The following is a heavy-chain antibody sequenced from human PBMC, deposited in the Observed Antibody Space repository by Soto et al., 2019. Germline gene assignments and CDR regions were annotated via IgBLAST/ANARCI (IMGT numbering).Heavy chain of an antibody. CDR3: AVDFLRALAVAGFDY. CDR1: GFTFSSYA. Sequence: EVQLLESGGGLVQPGGSLRLSCAASGFTFSSYAMSWVRQAPGKGLEWVSGISGSGGSTYYADSVKGRFTISRDVSKNPLYLQMTGLRAEGTVVYYGAVDFLRALAVAGFDYWGQGTLVTVSS. CDR2: ISGSGGST. J-gene: IGHJ4*02. D-gene: IGHD6-19*01. V-gene: IGHV3-23*01.